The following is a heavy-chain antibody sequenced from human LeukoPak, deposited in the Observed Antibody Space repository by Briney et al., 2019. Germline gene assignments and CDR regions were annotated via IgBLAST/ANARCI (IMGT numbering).Heavy chain of an antibody. CDR3: ATGYCSSTSCPSFYYYYYMDV. V-gene: IGHV1-46*04. D-gene: IGHD2-2*01. Sequence: ASVKVSCKASGYTFTSYYMHWVRQAPGQGLEWMGIINPSGGSTSCAQKLQGRVTMTRDTSTSTVYMELSSLRSEDTAVYYCATGYCSSTSCPSFYYYYYMDVWGKGTTVTVSS. J-gene: IGHJ6*03. CDR2: INPSGGST. CDR1: GYTFTSYY.